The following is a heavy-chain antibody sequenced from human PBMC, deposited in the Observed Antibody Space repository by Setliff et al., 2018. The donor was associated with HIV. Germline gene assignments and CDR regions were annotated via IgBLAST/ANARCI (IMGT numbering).Heavy chain of an antibody. J-gene: IGHJ6*03. CDR2: INHSGNT. CDR1: GGSFSGHY. D-gene: IGHD3-16*02. V-gene: IGHV4-34*01. CDR3: ARVIVIVPGAIAEYYHYMDV. Sequence: SSETLSLTCAVYGGSFSGHYWNWIRQPPGKGLEWIGEINHSGNTNNHPSLKSRVPISVDTSKNQVSLRLSSVTAADTAVYYCARVIVIVPGAIAEYYHYMDVW.